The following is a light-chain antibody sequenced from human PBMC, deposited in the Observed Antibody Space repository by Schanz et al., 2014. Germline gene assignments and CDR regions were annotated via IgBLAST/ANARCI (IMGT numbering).Light chain of an antibody. CDR1: SSDVGGYNY. Sequence: QSALTQPASVSGSPGQSITISCTGTSSDVGGYNYVSWYQQHPGKAPKLMIYEGSQRPSGVPDRFSGSKSGTSASLAISGLQSEDEADYYCASWDDSLYARVFGGGTKLTVL. CDR2: EGS. CDR3: ASWDDSLYARV. V-gene: IGLV2-14*01. J-gene: IGLJ3*02.